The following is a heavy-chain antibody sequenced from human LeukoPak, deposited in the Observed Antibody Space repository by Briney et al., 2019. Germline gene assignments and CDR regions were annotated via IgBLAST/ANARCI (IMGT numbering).Heavy chain of an antibody. Sequence: SETLSLTCTVSGASISSGDHYWAWLRQPPGKGLEYIGNIYNTGSGSNNPSLHSRITISADTSKNQFSLKLSSVTAADTAVYYCARGRGYGYGIDYWGQGTLVTVSS. CDR1: GASISSGDHY. V-gene: IGHV4-30-4*08. J-gene: IGHJ4*02. D-gene: IGHD5-18*01. CDR3: ARGRGYGYGIDY. CDR2: IYNTGSG.